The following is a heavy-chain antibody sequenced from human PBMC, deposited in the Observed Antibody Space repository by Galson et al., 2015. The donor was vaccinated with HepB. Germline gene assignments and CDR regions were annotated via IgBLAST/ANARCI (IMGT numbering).Heavy chain of an antibody. CDR1: GFSFSNAR. CDR3: TTGGTTGR. Sequence: SLRLSCAASGFSFSNARMSWVRQAPGKGLEWVGRIKSETDGGTTDYAAPVRGRFTMSRDDSKETLYLQMDRLKNEDTAVYYCTTGGTTGRWGQGTLVIVSS. D-gene: IGHD1-1*01. V-gene: IGHV3-15*01. CDR2: IKSETDGGTT. J-gene: IGHJ4*02.